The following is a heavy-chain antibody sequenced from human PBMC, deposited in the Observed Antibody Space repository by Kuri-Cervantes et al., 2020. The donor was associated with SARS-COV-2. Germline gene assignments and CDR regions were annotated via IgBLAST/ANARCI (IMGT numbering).Heavy chain of an antibody. CDR2: INPNSGGT. D-gene: IGHD2-2*01. J-gene: IGHJ6*02. CDR3: ARDGYCSSTSCYARRYYYGMDV. V-gene: IGHV1-2*02. CDR1: GYTFTGYY. Sequence: ASVKVSCKASGYTFTGYYMHWVRQAPGQGLEWMGWINPNSGGTNYAQKFQGRVTITADESTSTAYMELSSLRSEDTAVYYCARDGYCSSTSCYARRYYYGMDVWGQGTTVTVSS.